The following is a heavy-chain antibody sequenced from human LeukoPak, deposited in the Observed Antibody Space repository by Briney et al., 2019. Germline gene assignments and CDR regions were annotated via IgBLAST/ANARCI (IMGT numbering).Heavy chain of an antibody. CDR3: ARPRFVYDSGAGGLDY. Sequence: AASVRVSCKASNYTLTYYGISWVRQAPGRGLEWMGWISAYNGNTNYAQKLQGRVTMTTDTSTSTAYMELRSLRSGDTAVYYCARPRFVYDSGAGGLDYWGQGTLVTVSS. D-gene: IGHD3-22*01. V-gene: IGHV1-18*01. CDR2: ISAYNGNT. CDR1: NYTLTYYG. J-gene: IGHJ4*02.